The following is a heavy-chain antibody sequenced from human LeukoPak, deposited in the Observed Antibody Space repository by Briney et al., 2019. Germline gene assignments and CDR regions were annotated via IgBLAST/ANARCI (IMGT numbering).Heavy chain of an antibody. V-gene: IGHV4-38-2*02. CDR3: ARVPHGETIFGVVLYWFDP. Sequence: SETLSLTCTVSPYSISSGYYWGWIRQPPEKGLEWIGSIYHSGSTFYNPTLKSRVTISVDTSKNQFSLKLNSVTAADTAVYYCARVPHGETIFGVVLYWFDPWGQGTLVTVFS. CDR2: IYHSGST. J-gene: IGHJ5*02. CDR1: PYSISSGYY. D-gene: IGHD3-3*01.